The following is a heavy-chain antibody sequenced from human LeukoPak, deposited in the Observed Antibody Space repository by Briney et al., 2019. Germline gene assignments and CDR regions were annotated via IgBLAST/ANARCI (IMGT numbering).Heavy chain of an antibody. J-gene: IGHJ3*02. CDR2: INQDGTEK. V-gene: IGHV3-7*03. CDR3: AKGGSTVTTPRADAFDI. CDR1: GFTFTTYW. D-gene: IGHD4-17*01. Sequence: GGSLRLSCAASGFTFTTYWMSWVRQAPGKGLEWVANINQDGTEKFYVDSVKGRFTISRDNAKNSLYLQMNSLRAEDTALYYCAKGGSTVTTPRADAFDIWGQGTMVTVSS.